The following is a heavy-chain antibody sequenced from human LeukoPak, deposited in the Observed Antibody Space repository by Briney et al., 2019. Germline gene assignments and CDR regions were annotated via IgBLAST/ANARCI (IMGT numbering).Heavy chain of an antibody. V-gene: IGHV3-23*01. CDR1: GFTFSSYA. CDR2: ISGSGGST. Sequence: GGSLRLSCAASGFTFSSYAMSWVRQAPRKGLEWVSAISGSGGSTYYADSVKGRFTISRDNSKNTLYLQMNSLRAEDTAVYYCAKGFTTIAAAGTNWFDPWGQGTLVTVSS. J-gene: IGHJ5*02. CDR3: AKGFTTIAAAGTNWFDP. D-gene: IGHD6-13*01.